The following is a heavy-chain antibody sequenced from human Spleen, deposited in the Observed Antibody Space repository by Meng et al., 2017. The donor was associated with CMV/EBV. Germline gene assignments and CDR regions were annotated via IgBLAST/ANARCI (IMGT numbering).Heavy chain of an antibody. V-gene: IGHV4-34*01. CDR3: ARLRGSGYYR. J-gene: IGHJ5*02. Sequence: QVQLQQWGVGLLKPSETLSLTCAVYGGSFSGYYWSWIRQPPGKGLEWIGEINHSGSTNYNPSLKSRVTISVDTSKNQFSLKLSSVTAADTAVYYCARLRGSGYYRWGQGTLVTVSS. CDR2: INHSGST. CDR1: GGSFSGYY. D-gene: IGHD5-12*01.